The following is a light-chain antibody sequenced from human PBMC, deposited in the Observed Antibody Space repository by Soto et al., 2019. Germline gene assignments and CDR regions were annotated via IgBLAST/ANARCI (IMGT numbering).Light chain of an antibody. J-gene: IGKJ2*01. V-gene: IGKV3-20*01. CDR3: QQYGSSPQT. CDR2: DAS. Sequence: EIVLTQSPGTLSLSPGERATLSCRASQSVSSSSLAWYQQIPGQAPRLLIYDASSRATGVPDRFSGIGSGTDFTLTISRLEPEDVAVYYCQQYGSSPQTFGQGTKLEIK. CDR1: QSVSSSS.